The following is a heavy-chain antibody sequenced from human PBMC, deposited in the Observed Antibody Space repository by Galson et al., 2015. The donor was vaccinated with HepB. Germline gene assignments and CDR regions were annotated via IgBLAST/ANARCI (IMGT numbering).Heavy chain of an antibody. J-gene: IGHJ4*02. D-gene: IGHD2-2*01. CDR2: IWYDGSNK. V-gene: IGHV3-33*08. CDR3: AREGYCSSTSCYPADY. Sequence: SLRLSCAASGFTFSRYGMHWVRQAPGKGLEWVAVIWYDGSNKYYADSVKGRFTISRDNAKNSLYLQMNSLRAEDTALYHCAREGYCSSTSCYPADYWGQGTLVTVSS. CDR1: GFTFSRYG.